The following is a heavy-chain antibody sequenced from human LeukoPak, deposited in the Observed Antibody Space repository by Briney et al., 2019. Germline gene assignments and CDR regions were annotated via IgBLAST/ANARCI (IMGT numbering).Heavy chain of an antibody. J-gene: IGHJ4*02. CDR1: GYTFTSYY. D-gene: IGHD3-16*01. V-gene: IGHV1-18*04. Sequence: GATVKVSCKASGYTFTSYYMHWVRQAPGQGLEWMGWSSAYNGNTKYAQKFQGRVTMTTDTSTSTAYMELRSLRSDDTAVYYCTRDLGDAPGSFFDFWGQGALVTVSS. CDR2: SSAYNGNT. CDR3: TRDLGDAPGSFFDF.